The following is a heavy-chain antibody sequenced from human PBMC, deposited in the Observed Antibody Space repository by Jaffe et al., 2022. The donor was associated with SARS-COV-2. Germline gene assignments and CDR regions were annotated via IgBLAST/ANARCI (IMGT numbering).Heavy chain of an antibody. D-gene: IGHD4-17*01. Sequence: EVQLLESGGGLVQPGGSLRLSCAASEFTFSSYAMSWVRQAPGKGLEWVSGISGSGGSTYYAGSVKGRFTISRDNSKNTLYLQMNSLRAEDTAVYYCVKDRPSDFYGWSDYYYYALHVWGQGTTVTVSS. CDR3: VKDRPSDFYGWSDYYYYALHV. CDR2: ISGSGGST. CDR1: EFTFSSYA. J-gene: IGHJ6*02. V-gene: IGHV3-23*01.